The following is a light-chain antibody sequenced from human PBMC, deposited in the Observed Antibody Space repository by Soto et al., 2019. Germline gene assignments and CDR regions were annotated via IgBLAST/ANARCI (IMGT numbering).Light chain of an antibody. CDR1: QSVSNNY. Sequence: EIVLTQSPGTLSLSPGERATLSCRASQSVSNNYLAWYQHKPGQAPRLLIYGASTRATGIPDRFSGSGSGTDFTLTISRLEPEDFAVYYCHQYGLSPPYTFGPGTKVDIK. J-gene: IGKJ3*01. V-gene: IGKV3-20*01. CDR2: GAS. CDR3: HQYGLSPPYT.